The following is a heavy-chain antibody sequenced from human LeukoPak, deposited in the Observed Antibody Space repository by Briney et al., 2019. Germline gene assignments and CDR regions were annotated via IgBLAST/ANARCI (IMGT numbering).Heavy chain of an antibody. V-gene: IGHV3-53*01. Sequence: RSGGSLRLSCAASGFTVSSNYMSWVRQAPGKGLEWVSVIYSGGSTYYADSVKGRFTISRDNSKNTLYLQMNSLRAEDTAVYYCARVDYDFWSGYYTYYYMDVWGKGTTVTVSS. CDR3: ARVDYDFWSGYYTYYYMDV. CDR1: GFTVSSNY. D-gene: IGHD3-3*01. CDR2: IYSGGST. J-gene: IGHJ6*03.